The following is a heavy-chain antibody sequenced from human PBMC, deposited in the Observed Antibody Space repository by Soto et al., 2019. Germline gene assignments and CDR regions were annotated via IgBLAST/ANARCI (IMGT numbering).Heavy chain of an antibody. J-gene: IGHJ4*02. Sequence: EVQLLESGGGWVQPGRSLRLSCAASGFTFSSYAMSWVRQAPGKGLEWVSAISGRGGTTYYADSVKGRFTISRDNSKNTLFLQMNRLRAEDTAVYYCAKFFVETGGSSGWPWSFHYWGQGTLVTVSS. D-gene: IGHD6-25*01. CDR2: ISGRGGTT. CDR3: AKFFVETGGSSGWPWSFHY. CDR1: GFTFSSYA. V-gene: IGHV3-23*01.